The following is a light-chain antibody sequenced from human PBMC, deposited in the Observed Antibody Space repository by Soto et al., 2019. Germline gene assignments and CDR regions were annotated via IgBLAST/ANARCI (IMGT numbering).Light chain of an antibody. CDR2: KAS. V-gene: IGKV1-5*03. J-gene: IGKJ1*01. Sequence: DIQMTQSPSTLSASVGDRVTITCRASQSISSWLAWYQQKPGKAPKLLIYKASNLESGVPSRFSGSGSGTEFTLPISSLQPDDFATYYCQQYNSFSRKFGQGTKVEIK. CDR1: QSISSW. CDR3: QQYNSFSRK.